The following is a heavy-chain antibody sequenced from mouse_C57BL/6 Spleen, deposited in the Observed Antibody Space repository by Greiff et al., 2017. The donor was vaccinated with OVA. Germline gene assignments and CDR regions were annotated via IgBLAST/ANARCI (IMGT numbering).Heavy chain of an antibody. CDR3: ATTSGTGAMDY. CDR1: GYTFTSYW. Sequence: QVQLQQPGAELVMPGASVKLSCKASGYTFTSYWMHWVKQRPGQGLEWIGELDPSDSYTNYNQKFKGKSTLTVDKSSSTAYMQLSSLTSEDSAVYYCATTSGTGAMDYWGQGTSVTVSS. CDR2: LDPSDSYT. V-gene: IGHV1-69*01. D-gene: IGHD4-1*01. J-gene: IGHJ4*01.